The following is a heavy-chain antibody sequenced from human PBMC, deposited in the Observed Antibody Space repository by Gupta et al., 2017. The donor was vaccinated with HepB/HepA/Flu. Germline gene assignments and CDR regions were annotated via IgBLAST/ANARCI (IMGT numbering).Heavy chain of an antibody. D-gene: IGHD6-19*01. CDR2: INRDAGKT. CDR1: GLPFSSFD. Sequence: EVQLLESGGGLLQPGGSLRLSCAGSGLPFSSFDVNWGRQAPGKGVEWVSGINRDAGKTHYADCVKGRFTISRDNSRNTLSLQMTSLRVEDTAVYYCAKALASGRMFYFDSWGQGTLVTVS. CDR3: AKALASGRMFYFDS. J-gene: IGHJ4*02. V-gene: IGHV3-23*01.